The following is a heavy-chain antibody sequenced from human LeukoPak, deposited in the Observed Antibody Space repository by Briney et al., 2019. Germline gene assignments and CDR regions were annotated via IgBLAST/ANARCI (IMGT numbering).Heavy chain of an antibody. V-gene: IGHV3-23*01. CDR1: GFTFRVYA. J-gene: IGHJ3*01. Sequence: GGSLRLSGAASGFTFRVYARRWVRQGPGRGRQWGSGISASGASTYYADPLKGRFTGYRDICKNTLYLQMNSLRAEDTAIYYCANVRKGVGAFDLWGQGTMVTVSS. CDR2: ISASGAST. D-gene: IGHD3-16*01. CDR3: ANVRKGVGAFDL.